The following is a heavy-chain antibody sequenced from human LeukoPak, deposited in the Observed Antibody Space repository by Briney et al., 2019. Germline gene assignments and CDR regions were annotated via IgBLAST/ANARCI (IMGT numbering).Heavy chain of an antibody. CDR2: VYYSGST. CDR3: ARGGYYYGSGSYLDY. Sequence: SETLSLTCTVSGGSISSYYWSWIRQPPGKGLEWIGYVYYSGSTNYNPSLKGRVTISVDTSKNQFSLKLSSVTAADTAVYYCARGGYYYGSGSYLDYWGQGTLVTVSS. V-gene: IGHV4-59*01. J-gene: IGHJ4*02. CDR1: GGSISSYY. D-gene: IGHD3-10*01.